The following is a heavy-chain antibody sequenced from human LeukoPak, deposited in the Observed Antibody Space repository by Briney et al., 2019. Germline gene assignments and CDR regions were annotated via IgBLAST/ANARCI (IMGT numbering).Heavy chain of an antibody. V-gene: IGHV4-61*02. CDR3: ARGQVASVTIFGVVTYWFDP. CDR1: GGSISSGSYY. J-gene: IGHJ5*02. Sequence: PSETLSLTCTVSGGSISSGSYYWSWIRQPAGKGLEWIVRIYTSGSTNYNPSLKSRVTISVDTSKNQFSLKLSSVTAADTAVYSCARGQVASVTIFGVVTYWFDPWGQGTLVTVSS. D-gene: IGHD3-3*01. CDR2: IYTSGST.